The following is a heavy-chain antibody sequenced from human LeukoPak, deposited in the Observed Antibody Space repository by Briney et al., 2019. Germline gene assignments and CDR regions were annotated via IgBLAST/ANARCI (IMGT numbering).Heavy chain of an antibody. D-gene: IGHD2-15*01. CDR3: ATAPTQGPYYYYGFDV. J-gene: IGHJ6*02. CDR2: IYYSGRT. CDR1: GGSISSYY. V-gene: IGHV4-59*01. Sequence: SGTLSLTCTVSGGSISSYYWSWIRQPPGKGLEWIGYIYYSGRTSFNPSFKSRVTISVDTSKNQFSLKLTSVTAADTAVYYCATAPTQGPYYYYGFDVWGQGTTVTVSS.